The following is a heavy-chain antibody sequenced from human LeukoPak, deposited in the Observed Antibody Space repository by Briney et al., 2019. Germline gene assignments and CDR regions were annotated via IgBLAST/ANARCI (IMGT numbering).Heavy chain of an antibody. CDR2: ICYSGST. CDR1: GGSISSYY. Sequence: SETLSLTCTVSGGSISSYYWSWIRQPPGKGLEWIGYICYSGSTNYNPSLRSRVTISVDTSKNQFSLKLSSVTAADTAVYYCARGERTTYYYDSSGYYPFDYWGQGTLVTVSS. CDR3: ARGERTTYYYDSSGYYPFDY. J-gene: IGHJ4*02. D-gene: IGHD3-22*01. V-gene: IGHV4-59*01.